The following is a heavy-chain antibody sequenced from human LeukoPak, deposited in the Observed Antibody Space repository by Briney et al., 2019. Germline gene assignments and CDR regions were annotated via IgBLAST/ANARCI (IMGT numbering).Heavy chain of an antibody. J-gene: IGHJ5*02. CDR1: GFTFSDYY. D-gene: IGHD2-2*01. Sequence: PGGSLRLSCAASGFTFSDYYMSWLRQAPGKGLEWVSYISSSGSTIYYADSVKGRFTVSRDNAKNSLYLQMNSLRAEDTAVYYCARSDCSSTSCFGEEAWFDPWGQGTLVTVSS. V-gene: IGHV3-11*01. CDR2: ISSSGSTI. CDR3: ARSDCSSTSCFGEEAWFDP.